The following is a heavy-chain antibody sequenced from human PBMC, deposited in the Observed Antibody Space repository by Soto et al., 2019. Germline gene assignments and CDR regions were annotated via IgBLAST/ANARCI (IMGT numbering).Heavy chain of an antibody. CDR1: GDSISSGSYY. V-gene: IGHV4-31*03. D-gene: IGHD3-22*01. CDR2: IYYTGST. Sequence: PSETLSLTCIVSGDSISSGSYYWSWIRQHPGKGLEWIGYIYYTGSTYYNPSLKSRVTISVDTSKNQFSLKLSSVTAADTAVYYCARMINYYMDVWGKGTTVTVSS. CDR3: ARMINYYMDV. J-gene: IGHJ6*03.